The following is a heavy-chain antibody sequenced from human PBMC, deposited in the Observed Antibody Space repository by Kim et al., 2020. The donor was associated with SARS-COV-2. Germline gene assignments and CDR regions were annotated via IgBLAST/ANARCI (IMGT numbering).Heavy chain of an antibody. V-gene: IGHV1-69*13. D-gene: IGHD2-2*01. CDR2: IIPIFGTA. Sequence: SVKVSCKASGGTFSSYAISWVRQAPGQGLEWMGGIIPIFGTANYAQKFQGRVTITADESTSTAYMELSSLRSEDTAVYYCARDYPSRGLVVVPALHTPAFDIWGQGTMVTVSS. CDR3: ARDYPSRGLVVVPALHTPAFDI. J-gene: IGHJ3*02. CDR1: GGTFSSYA.